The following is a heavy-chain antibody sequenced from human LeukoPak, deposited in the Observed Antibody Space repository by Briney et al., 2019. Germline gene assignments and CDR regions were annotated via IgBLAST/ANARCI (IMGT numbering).Heavy chain of an antibody. CDR1: GFTFSDYY. V-gene: IGHV3-11*04. CDR3: ARDQDYHPGYSSGWYY. D-gene: IGHD6-19*01. Sequence: NTGGSLRLSCAVSGFTFSDYYMSWIRQAPGKGLEWVSYISSGGSTISHADSVKGRFTISRDNAKNSLYLQMNSLRAEDTAVYYCARDQDYHPGYSSGWYYWGQGTLVTVSS. J-gene: IGHJ4*02. CDR2: ISSGGSTI.